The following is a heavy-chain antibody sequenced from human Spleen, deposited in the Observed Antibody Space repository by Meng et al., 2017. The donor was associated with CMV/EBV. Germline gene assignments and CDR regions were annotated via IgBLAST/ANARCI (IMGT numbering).Heavy chain of an antibody. V-gene: IGHV4-34*01. CDR1: GGSFSGYY. CDR2: INHSGST. D-gene: IGHD3-3*01. Sequence: QVQLQQSGAGLLKPSVTLSLTCAFYGGSFSGYYWSWIRQPPGKGLEWIGEINHSGSTNYNPSLKSRVTISVDTSKNQFSLKLSSVTAADTAVYYCARGRRAYYDFWSGYSFDPWGQGTLVTVSS. J-gene: IGHJ5*02. CDR3: ARGRRAYYDFWSGYSFDP.